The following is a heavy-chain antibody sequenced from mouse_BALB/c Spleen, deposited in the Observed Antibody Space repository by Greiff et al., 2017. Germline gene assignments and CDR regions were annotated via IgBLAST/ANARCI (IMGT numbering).Heavy chain of an antibody. CDR3: ARDGGNYVYWYFDV. V-gene: IGHV5-6-3*01. J-gene: IGHJ1*01. CDR1: GFTFSSYG. D-gene: IGHD2-1*01. CDR2: INSNGGST. Sequence: EVHGVESGGGLVQPGGSLKLSCAASGFTFSSYGMSWVRQTPDKRLELVATINSNGGSTYYPDSVKGRFTISRDNAKNTLYLQMSSLKSEDTAMYYCARDGGNYVYWYFDVWGAGTTVTVSS.